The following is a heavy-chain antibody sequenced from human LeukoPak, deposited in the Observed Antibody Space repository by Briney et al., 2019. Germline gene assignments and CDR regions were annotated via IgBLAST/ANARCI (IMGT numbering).Heavy chain of an antibody. CDR1: GYTFSTYG. J-gene: IGHJ3*01. V-gene: IGHV1-18*01. Sequence: GASVTVSCKASGYTFSTYGISWVRQAPGQGGEWMGWISAYKGNTYYAQKLQGRVTMTTDTSTSTAYMELRSLRSDDTAIYYCARDLYYYGSGSYYDVFDVWGQGTMVTVSS. D-gene: IGHD3-10*01. CDR2: ISAYKGNT. CDR3: ARDLYYYGSGSYYDVFDV.